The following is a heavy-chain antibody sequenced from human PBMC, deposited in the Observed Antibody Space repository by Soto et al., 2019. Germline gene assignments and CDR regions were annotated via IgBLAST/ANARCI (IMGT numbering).Heavy chain of an antibody. V-gene: IGHV1-18*01. J-gene: IGHJ5*02. CDR3: ARGVGSGSYYNQYTWFDP. CDR2: ISAYNGNT. CDR1: GYTFTNYG. Sequence: QVQLVQSGAEVKKPGASVKVSCKASGYTFTNYGISWVRQAPGQGLEWMGWISAYNGNTKYAQKLQGRVTMTTDTSTSTAYMELRSLRSDDTAAYYCARGVGSGSYYNQYTWFDPWGQGTLVTVSS. D-gene: IGHD3-10*01.